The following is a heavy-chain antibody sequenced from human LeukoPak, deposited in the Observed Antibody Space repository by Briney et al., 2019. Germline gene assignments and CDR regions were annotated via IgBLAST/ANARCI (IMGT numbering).Heavy chain of an antibody. Sequence: SETLSLTCTVSGSSISSYYWSWIRQPPGKGLEWIGYIYYSGSTNYNPSLKSRVTISVDTSKNQFSLKLSSVTAADTAVYYCARDPTTVTTDYYYGMDVWGQGTTVTVSS. J-gene: IGHJ6*02. D-gene: IGHD4-11*01. CDR2: IYYSGST. CDR1: GSSISSYY. V-gene: IGHV4-59*01. CDR3: ARDPTTVTTDYYYGMDV.